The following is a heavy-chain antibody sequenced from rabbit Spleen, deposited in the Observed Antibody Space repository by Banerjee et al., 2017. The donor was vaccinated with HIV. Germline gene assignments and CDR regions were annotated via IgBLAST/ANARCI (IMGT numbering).Heavy chain of an antibody. D-gene: IGHD1-1*01. CDR2: IYTSSGST. V-gene: IGHV1S45*01. Sequence: QEQLVESGGGLVQPGGSLTLTCKVSGFDFSFKGMCWVRQAPGKGLEWIGCIYTSSGSTWYASWAKGRFTISKASSTAVTLQLTSLTDADTATYFCARDRDVTSGWTSPYGMDLWGPGTL. CDR1: GFDFSFKG. CDR3: ARDRDVTSGWTSPYGMDL. J-gene: IGHJ6*01.